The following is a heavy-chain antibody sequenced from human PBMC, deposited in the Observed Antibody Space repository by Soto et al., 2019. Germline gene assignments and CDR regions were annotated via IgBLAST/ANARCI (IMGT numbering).Heavy chain of an antibody. V-gene: IGHV1-18*04. J-gene: IGHJ5*02. CDR2: ISTYNGNT. D-gene: IGHD6-19*01. CDR3: ARVVGGIPVAGSWNWFDP. Sequence: VKVSCKASCCTFSSHALSRVRNAPGQGLEWMGWISTYNGNTNYGQKLQGRVTMTTDISTNTAYMELRSLRSDDTAVYYCARVVGGIPVAGSWNWFDPWGQGTQVTVSS. CDR1: CCTFSSHA.